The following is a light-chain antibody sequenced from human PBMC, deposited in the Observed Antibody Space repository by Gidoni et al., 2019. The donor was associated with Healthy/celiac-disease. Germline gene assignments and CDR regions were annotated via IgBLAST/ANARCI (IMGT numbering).Light chain of an antibody. CDR3: QQANSFPLT. V-gene: IGKV1D-12*01. Sequence: DIQMTQSPSSVSASVGDRVTITCRASQGISSWLAWYQKKPGKAPKLLIYAASSLQSGVPSRFSGSGSGTDFTLTISSLQPEDFATYYCQQANSFPLTSGGGTKVEIK. CDR1: QGISSW. J-gene: IGKJ4*01. CDR2: AAS.